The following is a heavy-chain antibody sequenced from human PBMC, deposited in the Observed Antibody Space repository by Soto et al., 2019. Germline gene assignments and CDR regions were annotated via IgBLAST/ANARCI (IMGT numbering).Heavy chain of an antibody. CDR1: GFTFSSYS. Sequence: GGSLRLSCAASGFTFSSYSMNWVRQAPGKGLEWVSSISSSSSYIYYADSVKGRFTISRDNSKNTLYLQMNSLRAEDTAVYYCAKVKEWLLDKPKHGDDYWGQGTLVTVSS. CDR2: ISSSSSYI. V-gene: IGHV3-21*04. D-gene: IGHD5-18*01. J-gene: IGHJ4*02. CDR3: AKVKEWLLDKPKHGDDY.